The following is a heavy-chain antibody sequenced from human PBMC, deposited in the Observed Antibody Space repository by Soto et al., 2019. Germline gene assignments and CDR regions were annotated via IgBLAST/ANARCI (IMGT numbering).Heavy chain of an antibody. D-gene: IGHD1-26*01. J-gene: IGHJ4*02. CDR2: IIPIFGTT. Sequence: QVQLVQSGAEVKKPGSSVKVSCKASGGTFSTYAITWVRQAPGQGLEWLGGIIPIFGTTDYARKFQGRVTITAAESTSTVFIELSSLESEDTAVYYCARGVGAYYVDYWGQGTLVTGSS. CDR3: ARGVGAYYVDY. V-gene: IGHV1-69*01. CDR1: GGTFSTYA.